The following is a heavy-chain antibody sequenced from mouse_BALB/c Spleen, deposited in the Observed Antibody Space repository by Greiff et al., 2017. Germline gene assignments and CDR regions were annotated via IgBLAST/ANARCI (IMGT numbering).Heavy chain of an antibody. J-gene: IGHJ2*01. V-gene: IGHV5-6*01. CDR2: ISSGGSYT. CDR3: ARPNYDGYYVDY. Sequence: EVQRVESGGDLVKPGGSLKLSCAASGFTFSSYGMSWVRQTPDKRLEWVATISSGGSYTYYPDSVKGRFTISRDNAKNTLYLQMSSLKSEDTAMYYCARPNYDGYYVDYWGQGTTLTVSS. CDR1: GFTFSSYG. D-gene: IGHD2-3*01.